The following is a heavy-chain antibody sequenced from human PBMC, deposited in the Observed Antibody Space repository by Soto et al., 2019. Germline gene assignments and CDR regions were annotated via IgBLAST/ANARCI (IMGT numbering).Heavy chain of an antibody. Sequence: QVQLQESGPGLVKPSQTLSLTCTVSGGSISSGGYYWSWIRQHPGKGLEWIGYIYYSRSTYYNPSIKSRVTISVDTSKNPFSLKLSSVTAADTAVYYCASGSGSYYSWFDPWGQGTLVTVSS. J-gene: IGHJ5*02. D-gene: IGHD3-10*01. CDR3: ASGSGSYYSWFDP. CDR2: IYYSRST. CDR1: GGSISSGGYY. V-gene: IGHV4-31*03.